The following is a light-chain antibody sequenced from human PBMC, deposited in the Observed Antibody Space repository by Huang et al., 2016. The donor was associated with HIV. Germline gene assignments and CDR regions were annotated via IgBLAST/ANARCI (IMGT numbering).Light chain of an antibody. Sequence: IQLTQSPSSLSASVGDRVTIPCRASQGISTYLAWYPQRPGKAPDLLIYAASTLQSGVPSRFSGSGSGTDFTLTISSLQAEDSATYYCQQVNSYPRTFGPGTKVEIK. CDR2: AAS. V-gene: IGKV1-9*01. CDR3: QQVNSYPRT. CDR1: QGISTY. J-gene: IGKJ3*01.